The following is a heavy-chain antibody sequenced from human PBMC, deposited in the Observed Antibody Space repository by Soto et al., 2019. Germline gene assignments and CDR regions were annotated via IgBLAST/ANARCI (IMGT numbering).Heavy chain of an antibody. Sequence: GESLKISCKGSGYSFSSHWIGWVRQMPGKGLDWMGIIYPGDSDTRYSPSFLGQVTISRDNSKNTLFLQMNSLRADDTAVYYCARDQGGQSGNFIFGHWGQGALVTVSS. D-gene: IGHD1-26*01. CDR1: GYSFSSHW. CDR2: IYPGDSDT. J-gene: IGHJ4*02. V-gene: IGHV5-51*01. CDR3: ARDQGGQSGNFIFGH.